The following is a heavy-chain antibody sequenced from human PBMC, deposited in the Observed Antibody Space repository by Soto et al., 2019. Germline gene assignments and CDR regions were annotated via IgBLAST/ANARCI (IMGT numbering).Heavy chain of an antibody. V-gene: IGHV5-51*01. CDR2: IYPGDSDT. J-gene: IGHJ6*02. D-gene: IGHD3-3*01. CDR3: ARQASTIFGVVKDYYYYYGMDV. Sequence: GESLKISCKGSGYSFTSYWIVLVRQITGKGLEWMGIIYPGDSDTRYSPSFQGQVTISADKSISTAYLQWSSLKASDTAMYYCARQASTIFGVVKDYYYYYGMDVWGQGTTVTVSS. CDR1: GYSFTSYW.